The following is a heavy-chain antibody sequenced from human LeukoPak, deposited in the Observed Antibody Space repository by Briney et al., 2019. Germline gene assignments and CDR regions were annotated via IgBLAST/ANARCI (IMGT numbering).Heavy chain of an antibody. CDR2: MYYSGST. Sequence: SETLSLTCTVSGGSISSYYWSWIRQPPGKGLEWIGYMYYSGSTNYNPSLKSRVTISVDTSKNQFSLKLSSVTAADTAVYYCARGDVYFDYWGQGTLVTVSS. D-gene: IGHD3-16*01. CDR1: GGSISSYY. J-gene: IGHJ4*02. V-gene: IGHV4-59*01. CDR3: ARGDVYFDY.